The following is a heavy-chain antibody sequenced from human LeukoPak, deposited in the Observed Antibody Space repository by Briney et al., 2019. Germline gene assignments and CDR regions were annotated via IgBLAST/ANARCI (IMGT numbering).Heavy chain of an antibody. D-gene: IGHD6-6*01. CDR3: ARNMYNISSAAFDM. Sequence: GGPLRLSCAASGLTFDDYGMSWVRQVSGKGLEWVSGLNWNGGSTVYADSVKGRFTISRDNAKNSLYLQMNSLRAGDTALYYCARNMYNISSAAFDMWGQGTMVTVSS. CDR1: GLTFDDYG. CDR2: LNWNGGST. J-gene: IGHJ3*02. V-gene: IGHV3-20*04.